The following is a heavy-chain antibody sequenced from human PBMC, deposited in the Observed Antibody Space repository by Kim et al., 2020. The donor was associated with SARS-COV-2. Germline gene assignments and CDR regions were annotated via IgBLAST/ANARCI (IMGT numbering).Heavy chain of an antibody. V-gene: IGHV1-46*01. Sequence: ASVKVSCKASGYTFTSYYMHWVRQAPGQGLEWMGIINPSGGSTSYAQKFQGRVTMTRDTSTSTVYMELSSLRSEDTAVYYCARFLKTLPPSRTTVTTDYYYGMDIWGQGTTVTVSS. J-gene: IGHJ6*02. CDR3: ARFLKTLPPSRTTVTTDYYYGMDI. CDR2: INPSGGST. D-gene: IGHD4-17*01. CDR1: GYTFTSYY.